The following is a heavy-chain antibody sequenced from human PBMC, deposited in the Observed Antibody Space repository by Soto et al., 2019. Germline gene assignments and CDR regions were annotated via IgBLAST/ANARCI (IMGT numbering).Heavy chain of an antibody. J-gene: IGHJ3*02. Sequence: QVQLQESGPGLVKPSQTLSLTCTVSGGSISSGGYYWSWIRQHPVKGLEWIGYIYYSGSTYYNPTLKSRVTISVETSKHQFSLKLSSVTAADTAVYYCARVLDPHYGGNFWGAFDIWGQGTMVTVSS. D-gene: IGHD4-17*01. CDR1: GGSISSGGYY. CDR3: ARVLDPHYGGNFWGAFDI. V-gene: IGHV4-31*03. CDR2: IYYSGST.